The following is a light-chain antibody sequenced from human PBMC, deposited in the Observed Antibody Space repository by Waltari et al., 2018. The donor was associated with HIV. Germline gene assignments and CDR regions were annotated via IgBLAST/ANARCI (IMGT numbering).Light chain of an antibody. V-gene: IGKV3-11*01. CDR1: QSLTRS. Sequence: EIVLTQSPATLSLSPGERATLSCRASQSLTRSLAWYQHKPGQAPRLLVDDASKRASGIPARFTGSGSGTDFTLTISSLEPEDFAIYYCQQRRDWPRTFGQGTKLEI. CDR3: QQRRDWPRT. CDR2: DAS. J-gene: IGKJ2*01.